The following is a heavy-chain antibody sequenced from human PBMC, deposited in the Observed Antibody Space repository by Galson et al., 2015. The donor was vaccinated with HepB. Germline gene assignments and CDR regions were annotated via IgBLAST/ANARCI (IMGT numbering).Heavy chain of an antibody. Sequence: CKASGGTFSSYVVSWVRQAPGQGPEWMGGIIPLFKTADYAQKFQGRVTITADESASTAYMELRSLRSEDTAVYYCARAAVTIAEGARYYYYYMDFWGKGTTVTVSS. CDR2: IIPLFKTA. CDR3: ARAAVTIAEGARYYYYYMDF. J-gene: IGHJ6*03. CDR1: GGTFSSYV. D-gene: IGHD2-15*01. V-gene: IGHV1-69*01.